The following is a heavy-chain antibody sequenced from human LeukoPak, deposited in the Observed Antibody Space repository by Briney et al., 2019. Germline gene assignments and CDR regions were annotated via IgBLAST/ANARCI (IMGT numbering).Heavy chain of an antibody. J-gene: IGHJ5*02. CDR1: GFTFSDYY. D-gene: IGHD3-10*01. V-gene: IGHV3-11*04. CDR2: IRRSGSNI. Sequence: GGSLRPSCAASGFTFSDYYMSWIRQAPGEGLWRVSYIRRSGSNIYYADSVKGRFTSSRDNAKNSLYLQMTSLRAEDTAVYYCARDRRVRGAFDPWGQGTLVTVSS. CDR3: ARDRRVRGAFDP.